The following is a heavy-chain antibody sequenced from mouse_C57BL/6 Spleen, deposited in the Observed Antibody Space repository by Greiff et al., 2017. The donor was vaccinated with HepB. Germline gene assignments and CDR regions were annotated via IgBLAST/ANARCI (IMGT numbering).Heavy chain of an antibody. Sequence: VQLQQSGAELVKPGASVKISCKASGYAFSSYWMNWVKQRPGKGLEWIGQIYPGDGDTNYNGKFKGKATLTADKSSSPAYMQLSSLTSEDSAVYFCARDGKDYYAMDYWGQGTSVTVSS. J-gene: IGHJ4*01. CDR2: IYPGDGDT. CDR1: GYAFSSYW. CDR3: ARDGKDYYAMDY. D-gene: IGHD2-3*01. V-gene: IGHV1-80*01.